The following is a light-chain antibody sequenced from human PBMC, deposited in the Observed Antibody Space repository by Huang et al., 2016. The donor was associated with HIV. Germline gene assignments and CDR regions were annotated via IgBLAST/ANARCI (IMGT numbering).Light chain of an antibody. V-gene: IGKV3-11*01. J-gene: IGKJ3*01. CDR3: QQRSNWPPVFT. Sequence: EIVLTQSPATLSLSPGKRATLPCRASQSVSSYLAWYQQKPGQAPRLLIYDASNRATGIPARFSGSGSGTDFTLTISSLEPEDFAVYYCQQRSNWPPVFTFGPGTKVDIK. CDR2: DAS. CDR1: QSVSSY.